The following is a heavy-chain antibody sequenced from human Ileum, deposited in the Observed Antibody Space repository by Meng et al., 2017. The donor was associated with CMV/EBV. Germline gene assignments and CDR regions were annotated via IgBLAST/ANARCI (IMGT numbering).Heavy chain of an antibody. CDR2: ISSSSSYI. J-gene: IGHJ6*02. V-gene: IGHV3-21*01. CDR1: GFTFSSYS. D-gene: IGHD6-6*01. Sequence: GESLKISCAASGFTFSSYSMNWVRQAPGKGLEWVSSISSSSSYIYYADSVKGRFTISRDNAKNSLYLQMNSLRAEDTAVYYCARESIAARRYFQADYYYYYGMDVWGQGTTVTVSS. CDR3: ARESIAARRYFQADYYYYYGMDV.